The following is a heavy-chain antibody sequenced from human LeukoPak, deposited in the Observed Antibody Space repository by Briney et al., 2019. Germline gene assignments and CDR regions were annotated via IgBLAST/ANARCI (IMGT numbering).Heavy chain of an antibody. V-gene: IGHV4-59*01. D-gene: IGHD6-19*01. CDR2: IYYSGST. CDR1: GGSISSYY. J-gene: IGHJ3*02. Sequence: SETLSLTCTVSGGSISSYYWSWIRQPPGKGLEWIGYIYYSGSTNYNPSLKSRVTISVDTSKNQFSLKLSSVTAADTAVYYCARAGYSSGWGAFDIWGQGTMVNVSS. CDR3: ARAGYSSGWGAFDI.